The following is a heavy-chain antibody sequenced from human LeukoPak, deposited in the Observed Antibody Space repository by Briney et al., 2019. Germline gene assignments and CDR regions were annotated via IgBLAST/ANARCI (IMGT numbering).Heavy chain of an antibody. Sequence: GGSLRLSCAASGFTFSTYSMNWVRQAPGKGLEWVSYITSSTSNIYYADSVKGRFTISRDNAKNSLYLQMNSLRAEDTAVYYCARDSSLLISRFGLAVWGQGTMVTVSS. D-gene: IGHD3-10*01. CDR1: GFTFSTYS. CDR2: ITSSTSNI. CDR3: ARDSSLLISRFGLAV. J-gene: IGHJ3*01. V-gene: IGHV3-48*04.